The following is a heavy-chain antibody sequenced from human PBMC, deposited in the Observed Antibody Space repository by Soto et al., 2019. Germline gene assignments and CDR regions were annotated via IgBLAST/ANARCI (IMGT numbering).Heavy chain of an antibody. CDR3: AKSWNLDFSATWYAPDY. J-gene: IGHJ4*02. Sequence: QVRLVESGGGVVQPGRSLRLSCEASGFIFPNFGLHWVRQAPGKGLQWLGVVSCDGSRKYYADSVRGRLNISRDNPKNTLYLQVDRLSADDTAVYYCAKSWNLDFSATWYAPDYWGQGTLVTVSS. D-gene: IGHD6-13*01. CDR2: VSCDGSRK. V-gene: IGHV3-30*18. CDR1: GFIFPNFG.